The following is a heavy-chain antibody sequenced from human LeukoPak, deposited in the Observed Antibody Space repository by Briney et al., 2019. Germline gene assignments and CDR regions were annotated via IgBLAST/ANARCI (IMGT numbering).Heavy chain of an antibody. Sequence: ASVKVSCKASGGTFSSYAISWVRQAPGQGLEWMGRIIPILGIANYAQKFQGRVTITADKSTSTAYMELSSLRSDDTAVYYCARAEYSSSWFEGYSGAFDIWGQGTMVTVSS. CDR1: GGTFSSYA. V-gene: IGHV1-69*04. CDR2: IIPILGIA. J-gene: IGHJ3*02. CDR3: ARAEYSSSWFEGYSGAFDI. D-gene: IGHD6-13*01.